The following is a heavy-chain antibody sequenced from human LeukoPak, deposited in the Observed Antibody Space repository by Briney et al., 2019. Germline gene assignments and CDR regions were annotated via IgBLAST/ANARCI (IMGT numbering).Heavy chain of an antibody. CDR2: MNPNSGNT. CDR3: ARTYDVWSGYYPFDY. V-gene: IGHV1-8*03. CDR1: GYTFTSYD. Sequence: ASVKVSCKASGYTFTSYDINWVRQATGQGLEWMGWMNPNSGNTGYAQKFQGRVTITRNTSISTAYMELSSLRSEDTAVYYCARTYDVWSGYYPFDYWGQGTLVTVSS. J-gene: IGHJ4*02. D-gene: IGHD3-3*01.